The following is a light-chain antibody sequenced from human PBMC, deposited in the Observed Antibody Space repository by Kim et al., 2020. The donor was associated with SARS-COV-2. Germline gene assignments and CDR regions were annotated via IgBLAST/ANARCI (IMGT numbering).Light chain of an antibody. V-gene: IGKV1-39*01. CDR1: RSISRN. CDR2: AAS. CDR3: QQSDTSPLT. J-gene: IGKJ4*01. Sequence: DNQMTQSPTSLSASVGDKVTINCRASRSISRNVNWYQQKPGRVPNLLIYAASNLQSGVPSRFSGSGSGTDFTLTISGLQREDFATYYCQQSDTSPLTIGGGTKVDIK.